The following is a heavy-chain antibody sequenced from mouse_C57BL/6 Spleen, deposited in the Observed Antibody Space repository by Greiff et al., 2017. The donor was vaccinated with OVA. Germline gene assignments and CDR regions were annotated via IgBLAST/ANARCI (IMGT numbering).Heavy chain of an antibody. Sequence: QFQLQQPGTELVKPGASVKLSCKASGYTFTSYWMHWVKQRPGQGLEWIGNINPSNGGTNYNEKFKSKATLTVDKSSSTAYMQLSSLTSEDSAVYYCARDGGTHRDYWYFDGWGTGTTVTVSS. CDR1: GYTFTSYW. CDR3: ARDGGTHRDYWYFDG. J-gene: IGHJ1*03. CDR2: INPSNGGT. V-gene: IGHV1-53*01. D-gene: IGHD3-3*01.